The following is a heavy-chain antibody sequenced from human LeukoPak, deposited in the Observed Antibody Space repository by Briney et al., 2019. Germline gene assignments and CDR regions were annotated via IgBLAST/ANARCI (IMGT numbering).Heavy chain of an antibody. V-gene: IGHV4-34*01. J-gene: IGHJ4*02. D-gene: IGHD6-13*01. Sequence: SETLSLTCAVYGGSFSGYYWSWIRQPPGKGLEWIGEINHSGSTNYNPSLKSRVTISVDTSKNQFSLKLSSVTAADTAVYYCARGAAAWSIDYWGQGTLVTVSS. CDR1: GGSFSGYY. CDR2: INHSGST. CDR3: ARGAAAWSIDY.